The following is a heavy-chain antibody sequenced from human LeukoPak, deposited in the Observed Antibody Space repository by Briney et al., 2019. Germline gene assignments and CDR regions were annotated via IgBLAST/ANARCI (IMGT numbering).Heavy chain of an antibody. J-gene: IGHJ4*02. D-gene: IGHD6-6*01. V-gene: IGHV4-59*08. CDR2: VYYTGST. CDR3: ARHFAYSSSSYFDY. CDR1: GSSVSNYY. Sequence: PSETLSLTCSVSGSSVSNYYWSWIRQPPGKGLEWIGYVYYTGSTNYNPSLKSRVTMSEDKSKNQFSLRLYSVTVADTAVYYCARHFAYSSSSYFDYWGQGSLVTVSS.